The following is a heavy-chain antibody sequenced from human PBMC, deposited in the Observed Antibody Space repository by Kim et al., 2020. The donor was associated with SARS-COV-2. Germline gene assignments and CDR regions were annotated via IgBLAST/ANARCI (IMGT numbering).Heavy chain of an antibody. CDR1: GGSFSGYY. CDR3: AGGPIPSGHSDY. CDR2: INHSGRT. D-gene: IGHD3-22*01. V-gene: IGHV4-34*01. Sequence: SETLSLTCAVYGGSFSGYYWSWIRQPPGKGLEWIGEINHSGRTNHNPSLKSRVTISVDTSKNQFSLKVNFVTAADTAVYYCAGGPIPSGHSDYWGQGILV. J-gene: IGHJ4*02.